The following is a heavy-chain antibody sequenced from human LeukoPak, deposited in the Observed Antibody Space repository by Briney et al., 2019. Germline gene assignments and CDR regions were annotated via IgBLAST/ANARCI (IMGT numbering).Heavy chain of an antibody. CDR2: ISTYNGNT. J-gene: IGHJ4*02. Sequence: ASVKVSCEASGYTFTSDGISWVRQAPGQGLEWMGWISTYNGNTNYAQKLQGRVTMTTDTSTSTAYMELRSLRSDDTAVYYCARRRVYSGSYVFDYWGQGTLVTVSS. V-gene: IGHV1-18*01. CDR3: ARRRVYSGSYVFDY. CDR1: GYTFTSDG. D-gene: IGHD1-26*01.